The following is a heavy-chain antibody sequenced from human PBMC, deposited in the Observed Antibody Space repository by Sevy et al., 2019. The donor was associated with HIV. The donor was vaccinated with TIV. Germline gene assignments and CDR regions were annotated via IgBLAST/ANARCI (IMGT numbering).Heavy chain of an antibody. CDR2: ISGSGGGT. CDR1: GFTFSIYV. J-gene: IGHJ4*02. Sequence: GGSLRLSCAASGFTFSIYVMSWARQAPGKGLEWVSGISGSGGGTYYADSVKGRFTISRDNSKNSLYLLMHSLRAEDAAVYYCAKDLTLGDVGGDFDYWGQGTLVTVSS. D-gene: IGHD3-16*01. CDR3: AKDLTLGDVGGDFDY. V-gene: IGHV3-23*01.